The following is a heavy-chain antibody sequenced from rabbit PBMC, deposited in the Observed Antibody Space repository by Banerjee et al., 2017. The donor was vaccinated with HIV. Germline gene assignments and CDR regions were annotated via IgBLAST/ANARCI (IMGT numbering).Heavy chain of an antibody. Sequence: QSLEESGGDLVKPGASLTLTCTASGFSFSSGYYMCWVRQAPGKGLEWIGCIYTSSGITWYASWVNGRFTISKTSSTTVTLQMTSLTAADTATYFWARSGYAGYGYDLWGQGTLVTVS. J-gene: IGHJ3*01. D-gene: IGHD6-1*01. CDR2: IYTSSGIT. CDR1: GFSFSSGYY. V-gene: IGHV1S40*01. CDR3: ARSGYAGYGYDL.